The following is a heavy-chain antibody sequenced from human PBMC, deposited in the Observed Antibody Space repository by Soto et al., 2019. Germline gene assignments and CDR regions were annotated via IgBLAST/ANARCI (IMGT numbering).Heavy chain of an antibody. J-gene: IGHJ4*02. D-gene: IGHD3-22*01. CDR1: GFTFNSYS. Sequence: GGSLRLSCAASGFTFNSYSMNWVRQAPGKGLEWVSYISSSSTTKYYTDSVKGRFTISRDNAKNSLYLQMNSLRDDDTAVYYCASHPRDSSGYWYYFDYWGQGTLVTAPQ. CDR3: ASHPRDSSGYWYYFDY. CDR2: ISSSSTTK. V-gene: IGHV3-48*02.